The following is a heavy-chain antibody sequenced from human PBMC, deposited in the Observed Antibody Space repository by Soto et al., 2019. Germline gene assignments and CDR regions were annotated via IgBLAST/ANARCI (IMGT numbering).Heavy chain of an antibody. CDR2: ISSSSSTI. J-gene: IGHJ5*02. CDR3: ARDGFPYCGGDCYPTGFDP. CDR1: GFTFSSYS. D-gene: IGHD2-21*01. Sequence: HPGGSLRLSCAASGFTFSSYSMNWVRQAPGKGLEWVSYISSSSSTIYYAVCVKGRFTISRDNAKNSLYLQMNSLRAEDTAVYYCARDGFPYCGGDCYPTGFDPWGKGTLVTVSS. V-gene: IGHV3-48*01.